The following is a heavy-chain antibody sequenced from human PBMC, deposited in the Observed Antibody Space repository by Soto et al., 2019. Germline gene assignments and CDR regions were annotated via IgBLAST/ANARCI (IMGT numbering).Heavy chain of an antibody. D-gene: IGHD3-16*01. CDR2: ISSSSSYI. Sequence: GGSLRLSCAASGFTFSSYSMNWARQAPGKGLEWVSSISSSSSYIYYADSVKGRFTISRDNAKNSLYLQMNSLRAEDTAVYYCARVTEAAEFDPWGQGTLVTVPS. CDR1: GFTFSSYS. V-gene: IGHV3-21*01. CDR3: ARVTEAAEFDP. J-gene: IGHJ5*02.